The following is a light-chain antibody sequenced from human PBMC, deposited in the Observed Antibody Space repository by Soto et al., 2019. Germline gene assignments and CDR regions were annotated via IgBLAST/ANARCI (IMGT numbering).Light chain of an antibody. J-gene: IGLJ2*01. CDR2: EVI. V-gene: IGLV2-8*01. CDR1: SSDVGGYEY. CDR3: SLYAGSNNLHVL. Sequence: SVLTQPPSASGSPGQSVTISCTGSSSDVGGYEYVSWYQQHPGKAPKLIIYEVIKRPSGVPDRFSGSKSGNTASLTVSGLQAEDEADYYCSLYAGSNNLHVLFGGGTKLTVL.